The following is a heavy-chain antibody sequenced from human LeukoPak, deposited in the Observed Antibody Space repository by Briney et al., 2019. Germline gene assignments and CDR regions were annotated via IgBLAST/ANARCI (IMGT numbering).Heavy chain of an antibody. CDR1: GYTFTGYY. D-gene: IGHD5-12*01. J-gene: IGHJ4*02. CDR2: INPNSGGT. Sequence: ASVKVSCKASGYTFTGYYMHWVRQAPGQGLEWMGWINPNSGGTNYAQKFQGRVTMTRDTSISTAYMELSRLRSDGTAVYYCARERSDYEDYYFDYWGQGTLVTVSS. V-gene: IGHV1-2*02. CDR3: ARERSDYEDYYFDY.